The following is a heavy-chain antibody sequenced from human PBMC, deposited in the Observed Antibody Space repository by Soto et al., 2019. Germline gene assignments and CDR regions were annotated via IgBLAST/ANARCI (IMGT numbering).Heavy chain of an antibody. Sequence: ASETLSLTCTVSGGSISSGGYYWSWIRQHPGKGLEWIGYIYYSGSTYYNPSLKSRVTISVDTSKNQFSLKLSSVTAADTAVYYCAREPHVVVVAATLAYFDYWGQGTLVTVS. J-gene: IGHJ4*02. CDR1: GGSISSGGYY. D-gene: IGHD2-15*01. CDR3: AREPHVVVVAATLAYFDY. CDR2: IYYSGST. V-gene: IGHV4-31*03.